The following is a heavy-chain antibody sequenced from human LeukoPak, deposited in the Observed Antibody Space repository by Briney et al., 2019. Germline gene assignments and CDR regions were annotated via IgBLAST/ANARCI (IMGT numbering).Heavy chain of an antibody. V-gene: IGHV3-30*18. CDR1: GFSFSDYG. Sequence: GGSLRLSCVASGFSFSDYGMHWVRQAPGKGPEWVAVIPYDGTAKYYADSVKGRFTISRDNSKNTLYLQMNSLRGEDTAVYYCAKGPMFGERTQLNYWGQGTLVTVSS. D-gene: IGHD3-10*02. CDR2: IPYDGTAK. J-gene: IGHJ4*02. CDR3: AKGPMFGERTQLNY.